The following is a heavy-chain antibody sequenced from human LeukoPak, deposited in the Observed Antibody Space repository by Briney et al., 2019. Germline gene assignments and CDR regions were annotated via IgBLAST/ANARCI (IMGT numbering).Heavy chain of an antibody. CDR3: ARASGTTISTSPLSDY. Sequence: SETLSLTCTVSGGSISSYYWSWIRQPPGKGLEWIGYIYYSGSTNYNPSLKSRVTISVDTSKNQFSLKLSSVTAADTAVYYCARASGTTISTSPLSDYWGQGTLVTVSS. D-gene: IGHD1-7*01. V-gene: IGHV4-59*01. J-gene: IGHJ4*02. CDR1: GGSISSYY. CDR2: IYYSGST.